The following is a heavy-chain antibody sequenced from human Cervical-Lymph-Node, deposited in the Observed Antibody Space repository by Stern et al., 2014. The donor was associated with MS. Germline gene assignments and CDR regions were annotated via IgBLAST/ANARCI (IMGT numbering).Heavy chain of an antibody. CDR3: ARRMRTVSTRGWFDP. V-gene: IGHV5-51*01. Sequence: VQLVQSGAEVKKPGESLKISCKGSGYSFTSYWIGGVRQMPGKGLEWMGIIYPGDADTRYSPSFQGQVTISADQSISTAYLQWSSLKASDTPMYYCARRMRTVSTRGWFDPWGQGTLVTVSS. CDR1: GYSFTSYW. D-gene: IGHD4-17*01. J-gene: IGHJ5*02. CDR2: IYPGDADT.